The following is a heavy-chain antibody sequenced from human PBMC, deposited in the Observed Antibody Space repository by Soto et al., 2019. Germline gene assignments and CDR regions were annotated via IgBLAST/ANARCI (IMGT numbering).Heavy chain of an antibody. J-gene: IGHJ3*02. V-gene: IGHV3-74*01. D-gene: IGHD3-10*02. CDR3: ADLFAGVDM. CDR2: ITSDGSSA. CDR1: GFTFSSHW. Sequence: EVQVVESGGDLVQPGGSLRLSCVASGFTFSSHWMHWVRQAPGKGLVWVAHITSDGSSATYADSVKGRFTISRDNAKNTLYLQMNTLRVEDTAVYYCADLFAGVDMWGQGTMVTVSS.